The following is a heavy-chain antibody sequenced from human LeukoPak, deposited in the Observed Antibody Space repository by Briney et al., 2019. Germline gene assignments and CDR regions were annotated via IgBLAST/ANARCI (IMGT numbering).Heavy chain of an antibody. CDR3: AKDFRSYYKLDQDV. V-gene: IGHV3-23*01. CDR2: ISGSGGTT. J-gene: IGHJ6*02. CDR1: GLTFSSYT. D-gene: IGHD3-10*01. Sequence: PGGSLRLSCGASGLTFSSYTMNWVRQAPGKGLEWVSAISGSGGTTYYADSVKGRFTISRDNSKNTLYLQMNSLRAEDTAVYYCAKDFRSYYKLDQDVWGQGTTVTVSS.